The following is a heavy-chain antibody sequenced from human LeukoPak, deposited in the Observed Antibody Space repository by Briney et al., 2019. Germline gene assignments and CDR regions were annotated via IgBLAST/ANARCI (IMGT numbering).Heavy chain of an antibody. CDR1: GFTFSSYG. D-gene: IGHD3-10*01. CDR3: ARETAGLDY. CDR2: IWYDGSNK. V-gene: IGHV3-33*01. Sequence: GRSLRLSCAASGFTFSSYGMHWVRQAPGKGLEWVAVIWYDGSNKYYADSVKGRFTISRDNSKNTLYLQMNSLRAEDTAVYCCARETAGLDYWGQGTLVTVSS. J-gene: IGHJ4*02.